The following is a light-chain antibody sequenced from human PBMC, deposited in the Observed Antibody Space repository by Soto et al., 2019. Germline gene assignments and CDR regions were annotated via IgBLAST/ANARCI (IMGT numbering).Light chain of an antibody. CDR1: QTVSSNY. V-gene: IGKV3-20*01. CDR3: QQYDRSPFT. Sequence: EIVLTQSPGTLSLSPGERASLSCRASQTVSSNYLAWYQQKPGQAPRLLIYGASSRATGIPDRFSGSGSGTDFTLTISRLEPEDSAVYYCQQYDRSPFTFGPGIKVEIK. J-gene: IGKJ3*01. CDR2: GAS.